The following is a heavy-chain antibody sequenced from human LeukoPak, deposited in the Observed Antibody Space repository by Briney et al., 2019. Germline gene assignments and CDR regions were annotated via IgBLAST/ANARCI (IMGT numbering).Heavy chain of an antibody. D-gene: IGHD6-13*01. CDR1: GFTFSSYT. CDR2: ISSSSNYI. J-gene: IGHJ3*02. V-gene: IGHV3-21*04. Sequence: GGSLRLSCVASGFTFSSYTMAWVRQVPGQGLEWVSSISSSSNYIYYADSVKGRFTISRDNAKNSLYLQMNSLRAEDTALYYCARIAAAGLNDAFDIWGQGTMVTVSS. CDR3: ARIAAAGLNDAFDI.